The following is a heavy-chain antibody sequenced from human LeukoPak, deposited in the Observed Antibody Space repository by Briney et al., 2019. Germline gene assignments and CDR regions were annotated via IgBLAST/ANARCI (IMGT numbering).Heavy chain of an antibody. J-gene: IGHJ4*02. V-gene: IGHV4-30-2*01. CDR3: ARAYCSSTSCLFDY. CDR1: GGSISSGGYY. Sequence: PSETLSLTCTVSGGSISSGGYYWSWIRQPPGKGLEWIGYIYHSGSTYYNPSLKSRVTISVDRSKNQFSLKLSSVTAADTAVYYCARAYCSSTSCLFDYWGQGTLVTVFS. CDR2: IYHSGST. D-gene: IGHD2-2*01.